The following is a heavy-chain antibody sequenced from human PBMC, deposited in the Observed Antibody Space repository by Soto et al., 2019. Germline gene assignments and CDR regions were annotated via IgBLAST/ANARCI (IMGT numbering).Heavy chain of an antibody. V-gene: IGHV3-21*01. D-gene: IGHD2-15*01. CDR2: ISSSSSYI. J-gene: IGHJ5*02. Sequence: GGSLRLSCAASGFTFSSYSMNWVRQAPGKGLEWVSSISSSSSYIYYADSVKGRFTISRDNAKNSLYLQMNSLRAEDTAVYYCASANIGYCSGGSCPQGFDPWGQGTLVTVSS. CDR3: ASANIGYCSGGSCPQGFDP. CDR1: GFTFSSYS.